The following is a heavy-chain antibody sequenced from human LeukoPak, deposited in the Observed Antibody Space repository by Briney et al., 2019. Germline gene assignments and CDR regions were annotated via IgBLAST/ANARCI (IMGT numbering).Heavy chain of an antibody. J-gene: IGHJ4*02. V-gene: IGHV4-39*02. Sequence: SETLSLTCTVSGGSISSSSYYWGWIRQPPGKGLEWIGSIYCSGSTYYNPSLKSRVTISVDTSKNQFSLKLSSVTAADTAVYYCAREGYCSGGSCHPTGYWGQGTLVTVSS. CDR3: AREGYCSGGSCHPTGY. D-gene: IGHD2-15*01. CDR1: GGSISSSSYY. CDR2: IYCSGST.